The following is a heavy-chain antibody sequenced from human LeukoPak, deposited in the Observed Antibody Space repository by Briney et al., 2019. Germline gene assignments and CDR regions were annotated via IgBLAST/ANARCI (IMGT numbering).Heavy chain of an antibody. Sequence: PGRSLRLSCAASGFTFDDCAMHWVRQAPGKGPEWVSGISWNSGRIGYADSVKGRFTISRDNAKNSLYLQMNSLRAEDTALYYCARGGGLIDYFDYWGQGTLVTVSS. CDR2: ISWNSGRI. V-gene: IGHV3-9*01. CDR1: GFTFDDCA. J-gene: IGHJ4*02. D-gene: IGHD3-16*01. CDR3: ARGGGLIDYFDY.